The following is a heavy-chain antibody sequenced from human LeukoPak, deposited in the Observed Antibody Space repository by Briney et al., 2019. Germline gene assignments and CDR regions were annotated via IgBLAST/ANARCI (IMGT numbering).Heavy chain of an antibody. J-gene: IGHJ4*02. Sequence: GASVKVSCKASGYTFTSYDINWVRQAPGQGLEWMGWISAYNGNTNYVQKLQGRVTMTTDTSTSTAYMELRSLRSDDTAVYYCARDLDGSGSYYTDYWGQGTLVTVSS. CDR3: ARDLDGSGSYYTDY. V-gene: IGHV1-18*01. CDR1: GYTFTSYD. CDR2: ISAYNGNT. D-gene: IGHD3-10*01.